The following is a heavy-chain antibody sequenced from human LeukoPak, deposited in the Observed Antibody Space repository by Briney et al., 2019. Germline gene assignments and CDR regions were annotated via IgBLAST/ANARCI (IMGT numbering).Heavy chain of an antibody. CDR1: GGSISSYY. CDR2: IYYSGST. J-gene: IGHJ4*02. Sequence: SETLSLTCTVSGGSISSYYWSWIRQPPGKGLEWIGYIYYSGSTNYNPSLKSRVTISVDTSKNQFSLKLKSVTAADTGMYHCARYDRGLFFFDNWGQGTLVTVSS. V-gene: IGHV4-59*08. D-gene: IGHD1-14*01. CDR3: ARYDRGLFFFDN.